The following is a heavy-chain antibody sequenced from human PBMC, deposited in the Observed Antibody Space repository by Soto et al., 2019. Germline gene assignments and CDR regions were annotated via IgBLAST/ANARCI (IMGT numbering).Heavy chain of an antibody. Sequence: ASETLSLTCTVSGGSISSGGYYWSWIRQHPGKGLEWIGYIYYSGSTYYNPSLKSRVTISVDTSKNQFSLKLSSVTAADTAVYYCARDGSGSYWPHYGMDVWGQGTTVTVSS. CDR3: ARDGSGSYWPHYGMDV. V-gene: IGHV4-31*03. D-gene: IGHD3-10*01. CDR1: GGSISSGGYY. CDR2: IYYSGST. J-gene: IGHJ6*02.